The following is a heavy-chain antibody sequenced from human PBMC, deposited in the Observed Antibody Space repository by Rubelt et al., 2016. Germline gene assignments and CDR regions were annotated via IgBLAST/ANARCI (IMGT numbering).Heavy chain of an antibody. CDR2: ISAYNGNT. D-gene: IGHD6-13*01. Sequence: QVQLVQSGAEVKKPGASVKVSCKASGYTFTSYGISWVRQAPGQGLEWMGWISAYNGNTNYAQKRQGRVTMTTDTSTRNAHMELRGLGSDDTDGYYCARGSWFRGAFDIWGQGTMVTVSS. V-gene: IGHV1-18*01. CDR3: ARGSWFRGAFDI. J-gene: IGHJ3*02. CDR1: GYTFTSYG.